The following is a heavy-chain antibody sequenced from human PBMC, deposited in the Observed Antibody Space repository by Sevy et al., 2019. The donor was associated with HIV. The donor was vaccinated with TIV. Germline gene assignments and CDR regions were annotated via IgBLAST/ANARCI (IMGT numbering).Heavy chain of an antibody. V-gene: IGHV5-51*01. D-gene: IGHD5-12*01. CDR2: IYPGDSDT. CDR3: ARRTRGYSGYGEDAFDI. CDR1: GYSFTSYW. Sequence: GESLKISCKGSGYSFTSYWIGWVRQMPGKGLGWMGLIYPGDSDTRYSPSFQGQVTISADKSISTAYLQWSSLKASDTAMYYCARRTRGYSGYGEDAFDIWGQRTMVTVSS. J-gene: IGHJ3*02.